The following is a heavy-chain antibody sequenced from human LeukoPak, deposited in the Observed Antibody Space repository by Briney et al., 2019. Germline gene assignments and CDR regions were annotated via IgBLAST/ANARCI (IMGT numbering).Heavy chain of an antibody. J-gene: IGHJ3*02. CDR2: INPNSGGT. V-gene: IGHV1-2*02. CDR1: GYTFTGYY. Sequence: ASVKVSCKTSGYTFTGYYMHWVRQAPGQGLEWMGWINPNSGGTNYAQKFQGRFTISRDNAKNSLYLQMNSLRAEDTALYYCAKDIKAIVGAKGDAFDIWGQGTMVTVSS. CDR3: AKDIKAIVGAKGDAFDI. D-gene: IGHD1-26*01.